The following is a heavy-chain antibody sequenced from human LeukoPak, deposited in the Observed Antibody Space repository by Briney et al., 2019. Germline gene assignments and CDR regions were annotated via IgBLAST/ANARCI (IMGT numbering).Heavy chain of an antibody. CDR1: GFTFDDYA. J-gene: IGHJ4*02. CDR2: ISWNSGSI. Sequence: GRSLRLSCAASGFTFDDYAMHWVRQAPGKGLEWVSGISWNSGSIGYADSVKGRFTISRDNAKNSLYLQMNSLRAEDTALYYCAKDVHISGWYLDYWGQGTLVTVSS. CDR3: AKDVHISGWYLDY. V-gene: IGHV3-9*01. D-gene: IGHD6-19*01.